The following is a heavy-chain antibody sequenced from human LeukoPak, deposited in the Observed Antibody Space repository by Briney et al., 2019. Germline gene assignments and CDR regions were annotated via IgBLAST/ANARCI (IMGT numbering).Heavy chain of an antibody. Sequence: PSETLSLTCTVSGDSISSYYWSWIRQPPGKGLERIGYMYYSGSTSYNPSLKSRVTISVDTSKNQLSLKLSSVTAADTAVYYCARVPYGDYGAFDIWGQGTMVTVSS. J-gene: IGHJ3*02. D-gene: IGHD4-17*01. V-gene: IGHV4-59*01. CDR1: GDSISSYY. CDR2: MYYSGST. CDR3: ARVPYGDYGAFDI.